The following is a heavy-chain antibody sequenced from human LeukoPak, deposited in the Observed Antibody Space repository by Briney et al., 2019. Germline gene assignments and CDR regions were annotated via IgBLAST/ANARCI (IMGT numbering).Heavy chain of an antibody. J-gene: IGHJ4*02. V-gene: IGHV1-69-2*01. D-gene: IGHD2-2*01. CDR3: ATGLGYCSSTSCPEY. Sequence: ATVKISCKVSGYTFTDYYMHWVQQAPGKGLEWMGLVDPEDGETIYAEKFQGRVTITADTSTDTAYMELSSLRSEDTAVYYCATGLGYCSSTSCPEYWGQGTLVTVSS. CDR2: VDPEDGET. CDR1: GYTFTDYY.